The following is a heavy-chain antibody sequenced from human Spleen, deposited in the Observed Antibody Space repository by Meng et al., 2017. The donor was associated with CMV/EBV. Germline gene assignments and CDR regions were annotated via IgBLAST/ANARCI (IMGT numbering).Heavy chain of an antibody. V-gene: IGHV3-53*01. D-gene: IGHD2-15*01. J-gene: IGHJ4*02. Sequence: NYMGWVRQAPGKGLEWISVIYSGGSTYYADSVKGRFTISRDNSKNTLYLQMNSLRAEDTAVYYCARVPKEYCSGGSCYPGTWPGYFDYWGQGTLVTVSS. CDR3: ARVPKEYCSGGSCYPGTWPGYFDY. CDR1: NY. CDR2: IYSGGST.